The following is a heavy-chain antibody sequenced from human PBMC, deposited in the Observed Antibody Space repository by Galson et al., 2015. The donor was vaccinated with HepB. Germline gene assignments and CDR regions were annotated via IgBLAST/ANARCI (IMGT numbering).Heavy chain of an antibody. V-gene: IGHV3-23*01. CDR3: AKVTGGDTFDS. J-gene: IGHJ3*02. CDR1: GFTFSNYA. D-gene: IGHD2-21*02. CDR2: IIGSGGST. Sequence: SLRLSCAASGFTFSNYAMSWVRQAPGKGLEWVSGIIGSGGSTSYADSVKGRFTISRDNSKNTVYLQMNSLRAEDTALDYCAKVTGGDTFDSWGQGTMVTVSS.